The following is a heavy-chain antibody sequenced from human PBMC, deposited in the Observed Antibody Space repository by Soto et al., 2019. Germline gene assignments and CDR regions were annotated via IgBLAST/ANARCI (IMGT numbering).Heavy chain of an antibody. CDR3: ARGADSSSYYFDY. J-gene: IGHJ4*02. CDR1: GFTFSSYS. D-gene: IGHD6-6*01. Sequence: GGSLRLSCAASGFTFSSYSMNWVRQAPGKGMGWVAYISSSSSTIYYADSVKGRFTISRDNAKNSLYLQMNSLRDEDTAVYYCARGADSSSYYFDYWGQGTLVTVSS. V-gene: IGHV3-48*02. CDR2: ISSSSSTI.